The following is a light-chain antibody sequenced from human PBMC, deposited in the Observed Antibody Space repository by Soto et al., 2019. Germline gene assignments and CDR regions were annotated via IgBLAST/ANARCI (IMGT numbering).Light chain of an antibody. CDR2: LNSDGSH. J-gene: IGLJ2*01. V-gene: IGLV4-69*02. CDR1: SGHSNYA. CDR3: QTWDTGIHVV. Sequence: QAVVTQSPSASASLGASVKLTCTLSSGHSNYAIAWHQQKLEKGPRYLMKLNSDGSHSKGDGIPDRFSGSSSGAERYLTISSLQSEDEADYYCQTWDTGIHVVFGGGTKVTVL.